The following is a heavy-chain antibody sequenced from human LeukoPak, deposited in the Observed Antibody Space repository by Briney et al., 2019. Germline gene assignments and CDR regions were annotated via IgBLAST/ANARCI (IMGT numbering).Heavy chain of an antibody. Sequence: GGSLRLSCAASGFTFDDFAMHWVRQAPGKGLEWVSGISWNSVSTGFADSVKGRFTTSRDNAKNSLYLQMNSLRSEDTALYFCAKDTMLVSGSGSYFDFWGQGTLVTVSS. D-gene: IGHD3-10*01. V-gene: IGHV3-9*01. J-gene: IGHJ4*02. CDR2: ISWNSVST. CDR1: GFTFDDFA. CDR3: AKDTMLVSGSGSYFDF.